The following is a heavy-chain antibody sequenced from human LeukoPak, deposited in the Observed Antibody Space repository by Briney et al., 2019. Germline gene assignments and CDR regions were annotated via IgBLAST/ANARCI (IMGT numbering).Heavy chain of an antibody. CDR3: TRAVYCSGGACSFDP. V-gene: IGHV3-49*04. Sequence: GGSLRLSCTTYGFTFPDYAMTWVRQAPGKGLESVVFIRSEAYGGTAEYAASVKDRFTISRHDSKSIAYLQMNSLKTEDTAVYYCTRAVYCSGGACSFDPWGQGTLVTVSS. CDR1: GFTFPDYA. D-gene: IGHD2-15*01. CDR2: IRSEAYGGTA. J-gene: IGHJ5*02.